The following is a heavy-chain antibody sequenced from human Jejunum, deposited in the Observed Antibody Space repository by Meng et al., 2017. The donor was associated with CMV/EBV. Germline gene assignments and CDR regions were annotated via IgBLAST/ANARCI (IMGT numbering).Heavy chain of an antibody. D-gene: IGHD2-2*02. CDR3: ARDDCSSTSCYSKNVFDI. CDR2: IGTSGGTM. V-gene: IGHV3-48*03. CDR1: LSSDE. J-gene: IGHJ3*02. Sequence: LSSDERNWVSQGPGKGLEWVAYIGTSGGTMSYADSVKGRFTISRDNTKNSLYLQMDSLRAEDTAVYYCARDDCSSTSCYSKNVFDIWGQGTMVTVSS.